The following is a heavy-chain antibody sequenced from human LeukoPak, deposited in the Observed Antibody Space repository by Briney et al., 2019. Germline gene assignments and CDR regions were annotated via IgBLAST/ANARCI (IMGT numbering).Heavy chain of an antibody. Sequence: ASVKVSCKVSGYTLTELSMHWVRQAPGKGLEWMGGFDPEDGETIYAQKFQGRVTMTEDTSTDTAYMGLSSLRSEDTAVYYCATDSSLYSSSWTDLDYWGQGTLVTVSS. V-gene: IGHV1-24*01. CDR3: ATDSSLYSSSWTDLDY. CDR2: FDPEDGET. J-gene: IGHJ4*02. CDR1: GYTLTELS. D-gene: IGHD6-13*01.